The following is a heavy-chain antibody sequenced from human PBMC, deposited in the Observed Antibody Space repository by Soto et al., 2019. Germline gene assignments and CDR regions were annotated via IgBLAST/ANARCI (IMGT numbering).Heavy chain of an antibody. Sequence: EVQLLESGGGLVQPGGSLRLSCAASGFTFSSYAMNWVRQAPGKGLEWVSGISASGGSSYYTDSVKGRFTIFRDNSKNTLYLQMNSLRADDTAVYYCARDLLAGSGALLLYFQYWGQGTLVPVSS. CDR2: ISASGGSS. CDR1: GFTFSSYA. D-gene: IGHD1-26*01. J-gene: IGHJ1*01. CDR3: ARDLLAGSGALLLYFQY. V-gene: IGHV3-23*01.